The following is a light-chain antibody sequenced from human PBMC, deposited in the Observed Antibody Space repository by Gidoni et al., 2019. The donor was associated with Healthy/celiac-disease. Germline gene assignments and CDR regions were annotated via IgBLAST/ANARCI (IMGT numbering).Light chain of an antibody. J-gene: IGKJ1*01. Sequence: EFVLTQSPATLSLSPGERATLSCRASQSVSSYVAWYEQKPGQAPRLLIYDASNRATGIPARFSGSGSGTDLTITISSLEPEDFAVYYCQQRSNWPPWTFGQGTKVEIK. V-gene: IGKV3-11*01. CDR2: DAS. CDR1: QSVSSY. CDR3: QQRSNWPPWT.